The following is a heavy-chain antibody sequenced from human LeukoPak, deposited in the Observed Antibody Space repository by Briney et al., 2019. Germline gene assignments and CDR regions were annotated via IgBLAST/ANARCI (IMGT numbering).Heavy chain of an antibody. J-gene: IGHJ4*02. CDR2: ISSSSSYI. V-gene: IGHV3-21*01. Sequence: GGSLRLSCAASGFTFSSYSMTWVRQAPGKGLEWVSSISSSSSYIYYADSVKGRFTISRDNAKNSLYLQMNSLRAEDTAVYYCARDIQTYYYDSSGYYPLDYWGQGTLVTVSS. CDR1: GFTFSSYS. CDR3: ARDIQTYYYDSSGYYPLDY. D-gene: IGHD3-22*01.